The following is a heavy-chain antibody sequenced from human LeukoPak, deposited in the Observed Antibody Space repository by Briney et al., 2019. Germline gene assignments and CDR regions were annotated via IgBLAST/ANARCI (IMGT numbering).Heavy chain of an antibody. Sequence: SETLSLTCAVYGGSFSGYYWSWIRQPPGKGLEWIGEINHSGSTNYNPSLKSRVTISVDTSKNQFSLKLSSVTAADTAVYYCARAYYYDSSGYYYFLRSEYYFDYWGQGTLVTVSS. CDR2: INHSGST. J-gene: IGHJ4*02. D-gene: IGHD3-22*01. CDR1: GGSFSGYY. V-gene: IGHV4-34*01. CDR3: ARAYYYDSSGYYYFLRSEYYFDY.